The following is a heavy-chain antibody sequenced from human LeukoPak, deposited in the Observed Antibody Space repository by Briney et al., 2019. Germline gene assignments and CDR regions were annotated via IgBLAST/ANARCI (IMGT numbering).Heavy chain of an antibody. V-gene: IGHV1-2*02. Sequence: ASVRVSCKASGYTFTGYYMHWVRQAPGQGLEWMGWINPNSGGTNYAQKFQGRVTMTRDTSISTAYMELSRLRSDDTAVYYCARGPLVPAARPVTATTKDYFDYWGQGTLVTVSS. CDR3: ARGPLVPAARPVTATTKDYFDY. D-gene: IGHD2-2*01. CDR2: INPNSGGT. J-gene: IGHJ4*02. CDR1: GYTFTGYY.